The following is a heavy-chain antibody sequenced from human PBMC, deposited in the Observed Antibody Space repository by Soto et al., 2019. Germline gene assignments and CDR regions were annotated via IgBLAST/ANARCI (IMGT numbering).Heavy chain of an antibody. D-gene: IGHD5-12*01. V-gene: IGHV3-23*01. Sequence: GGSLRLSCAASGFTFSSYAMSWVRQAPGKGLEWVSAISGSGGSTYYADSVKGRFTISRDNSKNTLYLQMNSLRAEDTAVYYCAKSGYEYYYYYGMDVWGQGTTVTVSS. CDR2: ISGSGGST. CDR1: GFTFSSYA. J-gene: IGHJ6*02. CDR3: AKSGYEYYYYYGMDV.